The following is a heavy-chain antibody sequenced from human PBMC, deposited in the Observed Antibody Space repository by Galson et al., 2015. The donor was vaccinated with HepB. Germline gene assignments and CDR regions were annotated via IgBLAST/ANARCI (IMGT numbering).Heavy chain of an antibody. CDR3: ARGHRIYGDYDDY. D-gene: IGHD4-17*01. CDR1: GYTFASYD. V-gene: IGHV1-8*01. Sequence: SVKVSCKASGYTFASYDINWVRQATGQGLEWMGWMNPNSGNTGYAQRFQGRVTMTRNTSISTAYMELSSLRSKDTAVYYCARGHRIYGDYDDYWGQGTLVTVSS. J-gene: IGHJ4*02. CDR2: MNPNSGNT.